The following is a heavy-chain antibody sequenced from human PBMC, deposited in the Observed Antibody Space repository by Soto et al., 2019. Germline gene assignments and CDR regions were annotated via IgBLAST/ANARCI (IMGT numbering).Heavy chain of an antibody. CDR1: GGTFSRYS. CDR2: IIPIFGIP. D-gene: IGHD2-2*01. J-gene: IGHJ6*02. CDR3: AREDRDRETGLVPAAIDGMDV. V-gene: IGHV1-69*13. Sequence: GASVKVSCKASGGTFSRYSITWVRQAPGHGLEWIGRIIPIFGIPTYAQKFQGRVTFTADESTSTAYMELSSLRSDDTAVYYCAREDRDRETGLVPAAIDGMDVWGQGTTVTV.